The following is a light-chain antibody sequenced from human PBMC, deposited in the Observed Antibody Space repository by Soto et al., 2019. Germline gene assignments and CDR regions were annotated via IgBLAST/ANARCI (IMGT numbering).Light chain of an antibody. CDR3: QSYDSSLSGWV. CDR1: SSNIGAGYD. V-gene: IGLV1-40*01. Sequence: QSVLTQPPSVSGAPGQRVTISCTGSSSNIGAGYDVHWYQQLPGTAPKLLIYGNSNGPSGVPDRFSGSKSGTSASLAITGLQAEDEADYYCQSYDSSLSGWVFGGGTTLTVL. CDR2: GNS. J-gene: IGLJ3*02.